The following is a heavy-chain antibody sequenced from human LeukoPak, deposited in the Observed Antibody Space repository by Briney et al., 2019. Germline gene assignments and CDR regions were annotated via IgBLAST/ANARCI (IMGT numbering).Heavy chain of an antibody. CDR2: IYYSGST. J-gene: IGHJ4*02. CDR1: GGSISSYY. D-gene: IGHD1-20*01. CDR3: ARARYNWKVPYFDY. Sequence: PSETLSLTCTVSGGSISSYYWSWIRQPPGKGLERIGYIYYSGSTNYNPSLKSRVTISVDTSKNQFSLKLSSVTAADTAVYYCARARYNWKVPYFDYWGQGTLVTVSS. V-gene: IGHV4-59*01.